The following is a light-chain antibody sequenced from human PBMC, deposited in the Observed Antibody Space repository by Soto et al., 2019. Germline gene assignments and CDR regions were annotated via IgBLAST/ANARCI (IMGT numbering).Light chain of an antibody. Sequence: EIVLTQSPGTLSLSPGERATLSYRASQSVSSSYLAWYQQKPGQAPRLLIYGASSRATGIPDRFSGSGSGTDFTLTISRLEPEDFAVYYCQQYGGPITFGQGTRLEIK. CDR1: QSVSSSY. J-gene: IGKJ5*01. V-gene: IGKV3-20*01. CDR3: QQYGGPIT. CDR2: GAS.